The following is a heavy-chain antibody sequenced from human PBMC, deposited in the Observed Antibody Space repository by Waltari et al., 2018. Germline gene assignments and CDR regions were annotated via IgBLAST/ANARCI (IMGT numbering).Heavy chain of an antibody. CDR1: GYTFTGYY. J-gene: IGHJ4*02. D-gene: IGHD3-16*01. Sequence: QVQLVQSGAEVKKPGASVKVSCKASGYTFTGYYMHWVRQAPGQGLEWMGRINPNSGGTSYAQKFQGRVTMTRDTSISTAYMELSRLRSDDTAVYYCARVGEVGSPFSIDYWGQGTLVTVSS. V-gene: IGHV1-2*06. CDR2: INPNSGGT. CDR3: ARVGEVGSPFSIDY.